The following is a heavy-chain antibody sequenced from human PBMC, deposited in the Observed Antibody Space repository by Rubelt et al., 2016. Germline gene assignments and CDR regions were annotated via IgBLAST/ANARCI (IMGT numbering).Heavy chain of an antibody. CDR3: TPDGDSSSSGWTT. CDR1: GFTFSNAW. J-gene: IGHJ4*02. CDR2: IKSKTDGGTT. D-gene: IGHD6-6*01. V-gene: IGHV3-15*01. Sequence: EVQLVESGGGLVKPGGSLRLSCAASGFTFSNAWMSWVRQAPGKGLEWVGRIKSKTDGGTTDYAAPVKGRFTISRDDSKNTLYLQMNSLKTEDTAVYYGTPDGDSSSSGWTTWGQGTLVTVSS.